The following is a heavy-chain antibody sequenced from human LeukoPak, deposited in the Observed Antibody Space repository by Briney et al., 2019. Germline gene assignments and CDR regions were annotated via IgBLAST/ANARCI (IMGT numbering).Heavy chain of an antibody. D-gene: IGHD5-18*01. CDR2: ISYTGTYI. V-gene: IGHV3-21*01. J-gene: IGHJ4*02. CDR1: AFSLSAYN. CDR3: AREPTSMGSDY. Sequence: PGGSLRLSCSASAFSLSAYNMNWVRQAPGKGLEWVSSISYTGTYIYYADSVKGRFTISRDNAQNSLYLQMNSLRADDAAVYYCAREPTSMGSDYWGQGTLVTVSS.